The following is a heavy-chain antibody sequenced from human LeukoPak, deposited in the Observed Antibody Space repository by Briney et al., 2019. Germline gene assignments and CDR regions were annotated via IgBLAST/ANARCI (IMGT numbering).Heavy chain of an antibody. CDR3: ARSNRDAFDM. J-gene: IGHJ3*02. Sequence: GGSLRLSCAASGFTFSSYEMNWDRQGPGKGLEWVSYISSSGTTKYYADSVKGRFTLSRDNAKKSLSLQMNSLRAEDTAIYYCARSNRDAFDMWGQGTVVTVSS. D-gene: IGHD2/OR15-2a*01. CDR2: ISSSGTTK. CDR1: GFTFSSYE. V-gene: IGHV3-48*03.